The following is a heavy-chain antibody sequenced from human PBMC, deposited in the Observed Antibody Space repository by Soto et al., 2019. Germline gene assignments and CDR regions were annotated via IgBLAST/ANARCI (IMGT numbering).Heavy chain of an antibody. CDR2: IYYSGST. Sequence: PSETLSLTCTVSGCSISSGDYYWSWIRQPPGKGLEWIGYIYYSGSTYYNPSLKSRVTISVDTSKTHFSLKVSSVTAADTAVYYCARASRGVLRFVEFTNWFESWGQGTRVTVPP. V-gene: IGHV4-30-4*01. D-gene: IGHD3-3*01. J-gene: IGHJ5*01. CDR1: GCSISSGDYY. CDR3: ARASRGVLRFVEFTNWFES.